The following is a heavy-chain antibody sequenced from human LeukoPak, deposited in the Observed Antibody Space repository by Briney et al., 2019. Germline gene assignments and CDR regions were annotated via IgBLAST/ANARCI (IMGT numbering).Heavy chain of an antibody. D-gene: IGHD2-21*02. Sequence: SVKVSCKASGGTFSSYAISWVRQAPGQGLEWMGGIIPIFGTANYAQKFQGRVTITADESTSTAYMELSSLRSEDTAVYYCARDLYCGGDCVDYWGQGTLVTVSS. J-gene: IGHJ4*02. CDR3: ARDLYCGGDCVDY. CDR2: IIPIFGTA. V-gene: IGHV1-69*13. CDR1: GGTFSSYA.